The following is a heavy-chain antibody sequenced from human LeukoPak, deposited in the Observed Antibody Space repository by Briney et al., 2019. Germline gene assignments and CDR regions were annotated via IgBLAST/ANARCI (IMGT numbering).Heavy chain of an antibody. J-gene: IGHJ4*02. CDR1: GGSMSPFY. D-gene: IGHD6-19*01. V-gene: IGHV4-59*08. CDR2: IYYTENT. Sequence: PSETLSLTCTVSGGSMSPFYWSWIRQPPGKGLEWIGYIYYTENTNYNPSLTSRVTISIDPSKNQLSLKLTSATAADTAVYYCARHARIAVAGLDYWGQGTLVTVSS. CDR3: ARHARIAVAGLDY.